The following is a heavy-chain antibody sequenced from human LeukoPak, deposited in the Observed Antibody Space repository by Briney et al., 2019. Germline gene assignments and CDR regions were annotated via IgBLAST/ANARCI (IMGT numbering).Heavy chain of an antibody. V-gene: IGHV4-59*01. D-gene: IGHD6-13*01. CDR1: GGSISSYY. Sequence: KTSETLSLTCTVSGGSISSYYWSWIRQPPGKGLEWIGYIYYSGSTNYNPSLKSRVTISVDTSKNQFSLKLSSVTAADTAVYYCARSGKGYSSSWYDYWGQGTLVTVSS. CDR2: IYYSGST. CDR3: ARSGKGYSSSWYDY. J-gene: IGHJ4*02.